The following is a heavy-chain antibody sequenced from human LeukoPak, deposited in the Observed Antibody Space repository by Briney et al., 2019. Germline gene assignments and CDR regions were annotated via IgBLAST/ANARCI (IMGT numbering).Heavy chain of an antibody. V-gene: IGHV4-59*05. CDR1: GGSISNYY. Sequence: SETLSLTCTVSGGSISNYYWNWIRQPPGKGLEWIGSIYYSGSTYYNSSLKSRITISVDTSKNQFSLKVTSVTAADTAVYYCASDRSGLSFCFWGQGTLVTVSS. D-gene: IGHD3-22*01. CDR3: ASDRSGLSFCF. J-gene: IGHJ4*02. CDR2: IYYSGST.